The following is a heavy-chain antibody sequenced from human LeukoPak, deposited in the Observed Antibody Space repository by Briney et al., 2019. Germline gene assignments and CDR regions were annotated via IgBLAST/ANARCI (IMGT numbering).Heavy chain of an antibody. CDR2: INSDGSST. V-gene: IGHV3-74*01. CDR3: AVRAVGATLDD. D-gene: IGHD1-26*01. Sequence: GGSLRLSCAASGFTFSSYWMRWVRQAPGKGLVWVSRINSDGSSTSYADSVKGRFTISRDNAKNTLYLQMNSLRAEDTAVYYCAVRAVGATLDDWGQGTLVTVSS. J-gene: IGHJ4*02. CDR1: GFTFSSYW.